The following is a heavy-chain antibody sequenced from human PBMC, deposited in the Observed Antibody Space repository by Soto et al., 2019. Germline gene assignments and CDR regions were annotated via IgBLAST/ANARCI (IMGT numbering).Heavy chain of an antibody. J-gene: IGHJ4*02. CDR1: GGSISSSSYY. CDR2: VYYSGTA. V-gene: IGHV4-39*01. CDR3: ARLKQPIDY. Sequence: QLQLQESGPGLVKPSETLSLTCTVSGGSISSSSYYWGWIRQPPGKGLEWIGSVYYSGTAYYNPSLKSRITISVDTSKNQFSLEVNSVTAADTAVYYCARLKQPIDYWGQGTLVTVSS. D-gene: IGHD5-18*01.